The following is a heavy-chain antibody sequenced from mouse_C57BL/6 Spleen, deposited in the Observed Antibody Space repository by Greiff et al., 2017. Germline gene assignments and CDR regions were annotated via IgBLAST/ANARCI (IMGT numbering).Heavy chain of an antibody. CDR2: ISSGSSTI. V-gene: IGHV5-17*01. D-gene: IGHD2-5*01. CDR3: ATSTIVAKNYAMGY. J-gene: IGHJ4*01. CDR1: GFTFSDYG. Sequence: EVQGVESGGGLVKPGGSLKLSCAASGFTFSDYGMHWVRQAPEKGLEWVAYISSGSSTIYYADTVKGRFTISRDNAKNTLFLQMTSLRSEDSAMYNCATSTIVAKNYAMGYWGQRTSVTVSS.